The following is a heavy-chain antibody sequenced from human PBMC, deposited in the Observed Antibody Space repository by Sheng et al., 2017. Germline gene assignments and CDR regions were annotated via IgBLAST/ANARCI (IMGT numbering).Heavy chain of an antibody. CDR1: GFTFSSYE. D-gene: IGHD2-2*02. J-gene: IGHJ6*02. CDR3: ARGDCSSTSCYTASWYYYGMDV. CDR2: ISSSGSTI. V-gene: IGHV3-48*03. Sequence: EVQLVESGGGLVQPGGSLRLSCAASGFTFSSYEMNWVRQAPGKGLEWVSYISSSGSTIYYADSVKGRFTISRDNAKNSLYLQMNSLRAEDTAVYYCARGDCSSTSCYTASWYYYGMDVWDQGP.